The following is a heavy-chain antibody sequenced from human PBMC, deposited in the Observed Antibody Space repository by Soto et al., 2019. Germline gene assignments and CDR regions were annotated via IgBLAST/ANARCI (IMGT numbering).Heavy chain of an antibody. D-gene: IGHD4-17*01. CDR1: GFIVSSNY. Sequence: HPGGSLRLSCAASGFIVSSNYMTWVRQAPGKGLEWVSVIYVDGRTYYADSVKGRFTISRDSSKNTLFLQLNILRAEDTAVYYCARRRPSDYVTHYYYYGMDVWGQGTTVTVSS. CDR3: ARRRPSDYVTHYYYYGMDV. J-gene: IGHJ6*02. CDR2: IYVDGRT. V-gene: IGHV3-53*01.